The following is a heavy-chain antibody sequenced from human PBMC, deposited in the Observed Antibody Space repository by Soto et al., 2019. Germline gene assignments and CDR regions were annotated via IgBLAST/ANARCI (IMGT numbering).Heavy chain of an antibody. V-gene: IGHV4-31*03. J-gene: IGHJ4*02. Sequence: SETLSLTCTVSDGSITRGGYYWSWIRQHPGKGLEWIGYIYNSGSTNYNPSLKSRVTISVDTSKNQFSLKLSSVTAADTAVYYCARGRLWATMVRGVIINYFDYWGQGTLVTVSS. CDR1: DGSITRGGYY. CDR2: IYNSGST. D-gene: IGHD3-10*01. CDR3: ARGRLWATMVRGVIINYFDY.